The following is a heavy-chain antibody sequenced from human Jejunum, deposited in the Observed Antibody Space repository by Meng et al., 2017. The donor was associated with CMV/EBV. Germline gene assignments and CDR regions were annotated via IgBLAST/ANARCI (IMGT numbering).Heavy chain of an antibody. J-gene: IGHJ4*02. Sequence: GFTFSSYWMSWGRQAPGKGLEWVANIKQDGSEKYYVDSVKGRFTISRDNAKNSLYLQMNSLRAEDTAVYYCARGSAAAGPDYFDYWGQGTLVTVSS. D-gene: IGHD6-13*01. CDR2: IKQDGSEK. V-gene: IGHV3-7*01. CDR1: GFTFSSYW. CDR3: ARGSAAAGPDYFDY.